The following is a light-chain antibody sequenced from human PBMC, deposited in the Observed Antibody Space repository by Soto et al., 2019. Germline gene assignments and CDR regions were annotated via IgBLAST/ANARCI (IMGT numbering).Light chain of an antibody. CDR3: QKYHSWPLT. J-gene: IGKJ4*01. CDR1: QSLSSY. CDR2: GAS. Sequence: EIVMTQSPATLSVSPGEGATLSCRASQSLSSYLAWYQQKPGQAPRLLIYGASTRATDTPARFSGSGSGTDFTLTITSLRSEDFAAYYCQKYHSWPLTFVGGTKVEIK. V-gene: IGKV3-15*01.